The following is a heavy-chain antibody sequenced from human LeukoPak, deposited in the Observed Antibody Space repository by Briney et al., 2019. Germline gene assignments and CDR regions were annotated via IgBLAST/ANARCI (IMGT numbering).Heavy chain of an antibody. CDR1: GFTFSTYW. J-gene: IGHJ4*02. V-gene: IGHV3-74*01. CDR3: ARVSIGWYSFDY. Sequence: GGSLRLSCAASGFTFSTYWMHWVRQAPGKGLVWVSRINPDGTTTSYADSVKGRSTISRDNAKDTVYLQMNSLRAEDTAVYYCARVSIGWYSFDYWGQRTLVTVSS. D-gene: IGHD6-19*01. CDR2: INPDGTTT.